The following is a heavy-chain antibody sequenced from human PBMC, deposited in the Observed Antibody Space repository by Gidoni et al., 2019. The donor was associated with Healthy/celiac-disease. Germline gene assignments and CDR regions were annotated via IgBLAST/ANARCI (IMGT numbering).Heavy chain of an antibody. CDR1: GFTFSDYY. J-gene: IGHJ6*02. CDR2: ISSSSSYT. V-gene: IGHV3-11*05. Sequence: QVQLVASGGGLVKPGGSLRLSCAASGFTFSDYYMSWLRQAPGKGLEWVSYISSSSSYTNYADSVKGRFTISRDNAKNSLYLQMNSLRAEDTAVYYCARDDLYYYDSSGYYYYYYYGMDVWGQGTTVTVSS. D-gene: IGHD3-22*01. CDR3: ARDDLYYYDSSGYYYYYYYGMDV.